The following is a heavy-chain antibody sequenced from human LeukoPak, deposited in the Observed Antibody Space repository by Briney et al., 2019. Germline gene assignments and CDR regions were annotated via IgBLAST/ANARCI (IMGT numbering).Heavy chain of an antibody. CDR1: GFTFSSYS. CDR2: ISPSGSYT. CDR3: AGDQVSAVFDY. J-gene: IGHJ4*02. V-gene: IGHV3-21*04. D-gene: IGHD5/OR15-5a*01. Sequence: GGSLRLSCAASGFTFSSYSMNWVRQAPGKGLEWLAYISPSGSYTTYGDSVKGRFVISRDNTKNSVSLQMDSLRAEDTAVYFCAGDQVSAVFDYWGQGARVTV.